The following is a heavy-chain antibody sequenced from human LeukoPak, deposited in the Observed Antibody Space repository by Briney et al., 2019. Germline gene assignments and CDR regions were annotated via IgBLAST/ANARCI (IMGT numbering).Heavy chain of an antibody. CDR3: ARGGSSNWPTFDY. CDR1: GFTFNDYY. CDR2: IRSSSVYT. D-gene: IGHD6-13*01. Sequence: GGSLTLSCSASGFTFNDYYMIWLPQAPGKGLEWVSYIRSSSVYTNYADYVKGRFTISRDNAKSSLYLQMNSLRAEDTAVYYCARGGSSNWPTFDYWGRGTLATVSS. V-gene: IGHV3-11*06. J-gene: IGHJ4*02.